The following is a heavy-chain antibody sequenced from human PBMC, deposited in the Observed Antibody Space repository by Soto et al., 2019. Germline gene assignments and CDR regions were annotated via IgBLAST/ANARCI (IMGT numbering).Heavy chain of an antibody. D-gene: IGHD2-21*02. Sequence: QVQLQQWGAGLLKPSETLSLTCAVYGGSFSGYYWSWIRQPPGQGLEWIGEINHSGSTNYNPSRKSRVTISVDTSKNQCSLKLSSVTAADTAVYYCARGRSFRVTGDAFDIWGQGTMVTVSS. CDR1: GGSFSGYY. CDR2: INHSGST. J-gene: IGHJ3*02. V-gene: IGHV4-34*01. CDR3: ARGRSFRVTGDAFDI.